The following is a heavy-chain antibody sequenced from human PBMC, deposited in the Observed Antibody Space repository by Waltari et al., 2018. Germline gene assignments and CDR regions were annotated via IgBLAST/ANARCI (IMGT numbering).Heavy chain of an antibody. CDR3: ARLRVLPSIAAREWAFDI. D-gene: IGHD6-6*01. CDR1: GYTFTGYY. V-gene: IGHV1-2*06. Sequence: QVQLVQSGAEVKKPGASVKVSCKASGYTFTGYYMHWVRQAPGQGLEWMGRIHPNRGGTNYAQKFQGRVTMTRDTSISTAYMELSRLRSDDTAVYYCARLRVLPSIAAREWAFDIWGQGTMVTVSS. J-gene: IGHJ3*02. CDR2: IHPNRGGT.